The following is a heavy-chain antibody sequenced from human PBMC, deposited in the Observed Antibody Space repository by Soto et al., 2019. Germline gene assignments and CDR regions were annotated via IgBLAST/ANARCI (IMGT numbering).Heavy chain of an antibody. V-gene: IGHV1-69*02. CDR2: IIPILGIA. D-gene: IGHD3-10*02. J-gene: IGHJ3*02. CDR1: GGTFSSYT. CDR3: ASRVRPWRHDAFDI. Sequence: SVKVSCKASGGTFSSYTISWVRQAPGQGLEWMGRIIPILGIANYAQKFQGRVTITADKSTSTAYMELSSLRSEDTAVYYCASRVRPWRHDAFDIRGQRTMVTVSS.